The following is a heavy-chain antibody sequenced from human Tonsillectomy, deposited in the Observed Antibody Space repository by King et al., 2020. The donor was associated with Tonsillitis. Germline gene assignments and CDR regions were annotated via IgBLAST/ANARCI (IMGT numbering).Heavy chain of an antibody. J-gene: IGHJ4*02. CDR1: GFTFRSYA. D-gene: IGHD3-22*01. Sequence: LVESGGGLVQPGGSLRLSCTASGFTFRSYAMSWVRQAPGKGLEWVSGISGSGGSTYYADSVKGRFTISRDNFKNTLYLETNSLRAEDTAVYYCAKDFNKWGYDSSGSDYWGQGTLVTVSS. CDR2: ISGSGGST. CDR3: AKDFNKWGYDSSGSDY. V-gene: IGHV3-23*04.